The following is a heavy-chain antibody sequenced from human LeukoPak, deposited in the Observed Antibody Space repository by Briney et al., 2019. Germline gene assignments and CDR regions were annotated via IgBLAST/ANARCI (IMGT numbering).Heavy chain of an antibody. V-gene: IGHV4-4*07. J-gene: IGHJ4*02. Sequence: SETLSLTCAVYGGSFSGYYWSWIRQPAGKGLEWIGRIYTSGSTNYNPSLKSRVTMSVDTSKNQFSLKLSSVTAADTAVYYCARDLRASFFDYWGQGTLVTVSS. CDR1: GGSFSGYY. D-gene: IGHD2-2*01. CDR2: IYTSGST. CDR3: ARDLRASFFDY.